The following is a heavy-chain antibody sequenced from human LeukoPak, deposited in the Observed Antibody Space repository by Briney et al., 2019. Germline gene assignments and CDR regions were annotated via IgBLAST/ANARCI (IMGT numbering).Heavy chain of an antibody. Sequence: GGSLRLSCAASGFTFSSYGMHWVRQAPGKGLEWVAFIRYDGSNKYYADSVKGRFTISRDNSKNTLYLQMNSLRAEDTAVYYCAKDGGLYYYDSSGYSPTLDYWGQGTLVTVSS. J-gene: IGHJ4*02. CDR2: IRYDGSNK. CDR1: GFTFSSYG. V-gene: IGHV3-30*02. D-gene: IGHD3-22*01. CDR3: AKDGGLYYYDSSGYSPTLDY.